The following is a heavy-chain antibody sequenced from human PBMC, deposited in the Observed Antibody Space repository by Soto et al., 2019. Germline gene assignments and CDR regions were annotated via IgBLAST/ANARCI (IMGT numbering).Heavy chain of an antibody. Sequence: GGSLRLSCAASGFTVSSNYMSWVRQAPGKGLEWVSVIYSGGSTYYADSVKGRFTISRDNSKNTLYLQMNSLRAEDTAVYYCAREIEGLLHDYGDYGGSENAFDIWGQGTMVTVSS. V-gene: IGHV3-66*01. CDR3: AREIEGLLHDYGDYGGSENAFDI. CDR1: GFTVSSNY. D-gene: IGHD4-17*01. J-gene: IGHJ3*02. CDR2: IYSGGST.